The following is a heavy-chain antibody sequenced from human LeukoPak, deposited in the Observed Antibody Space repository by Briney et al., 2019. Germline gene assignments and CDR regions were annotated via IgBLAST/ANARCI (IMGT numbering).Heavy chain of an antibody. J-gene: IGHJ4*02. CDR2: ISAYTGNT. Sequence: ASVKVSCKASGYTFTNYGITWVRQAPGQGLEWIGWISAYTGNTNYAQKLQGRVTMTTDTSTSTAYMELSSLRSEDTAVYYCARGPKYYDILTGYYRYDYWGQGTLVTVSS. CDR3: ARGPKYYDILTGYYRYDY. CDR1: GYTFTNYG. D-gene: IGHD3-9*01. V-gene: IGHV1-18*01.